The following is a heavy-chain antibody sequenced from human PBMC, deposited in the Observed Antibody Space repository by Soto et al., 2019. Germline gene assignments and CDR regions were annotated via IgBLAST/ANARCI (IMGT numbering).Heavy chain of an antibody. CDR3: ARVGPDCSEGACYMDY. CDR2: IYRGGET. V-gene: IGHV3-53*01. Sequence: EVPLVESGGGLIQPGESLRLSCAASGFTVSNNYMIWVRQSPGKGLEWVSLIYRGGETFYADSVKGRFTISRDTSTNPSDLQLKTPKGEDTGIYYCARVGPDCSEGACYMDYWGQGTLVTVSS. D-gene: IGHD2-8*01. J-gene: IGHJ4*02. CDR1: GFTVSNNY.